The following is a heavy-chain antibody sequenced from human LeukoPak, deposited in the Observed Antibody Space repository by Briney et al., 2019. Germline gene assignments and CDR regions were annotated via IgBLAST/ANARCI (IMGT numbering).Heavy chain of an antibody. CDR2: IGRNTSFI. CDR1: GFTFSTYS. J-gene: IGHJ4*02. Sequence: GGSLRLSCAASGFTFSTYSVNWVRQAPGKGLEWVSYIGRNTSFIYYADSVQGRFTISRDNAKNSLYLQMNSLRPEDTAVYFCARDQWGIRCLDYWGQGTLVTVSS. CDR3: ARDQWGIRCLDY. V-gene: IGHV3-21*05. D-gene: IGHD3-16*01.